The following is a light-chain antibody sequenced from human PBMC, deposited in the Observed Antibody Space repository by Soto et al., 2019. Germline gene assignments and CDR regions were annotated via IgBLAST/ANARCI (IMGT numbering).Light chain of an antibody. CDR2: GAS. V-gene: IGKV3-20*01. Sequence: EIVLTQSPGTLSLSPGERATLSCRASQSVSSKYLAWYQQKPGQAPRLLIYGASSRATVIPDRFNGSGSGTDFTLTISRLEPEDFAVYYCQQYGSSPPITFGGGTKVDIK. CDR3: QQYGSSPPIT. CDR1: QSVSSKY. J-gene: IGKJ4*01.